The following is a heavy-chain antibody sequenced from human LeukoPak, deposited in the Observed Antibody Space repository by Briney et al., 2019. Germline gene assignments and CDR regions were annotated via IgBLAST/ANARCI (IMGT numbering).Heavy chain of an antibody. D-gene: IGHD2-2*01. CDR1: GFTFDDYA. J-gene: IGHJ6*02. CDR2: ISWNSGSI. Sequence: GGSLRLSCAASGFTFDDYAMHWVRQAPGKGLEWVSGISWNSGSIGYADSVKGRFTISRDNAKNSLDLQMNSLRAEDTALYYCAKDADCSSTSCYVQYYYYGMDVWGQGTTVTVSS. V-gene: IGHV3-9*01. CDR3: AKDADCSSTSCYVQYYYYGMDV.